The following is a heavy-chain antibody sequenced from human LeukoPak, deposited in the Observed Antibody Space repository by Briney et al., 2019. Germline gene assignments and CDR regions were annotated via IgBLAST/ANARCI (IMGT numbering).Heavy chain of an antibody. V-gene: IGHV3-23*01. D-gene: IGHD2-21*02. CDR2: ISGSGIST. CDR3: AKDGRLLEFDY. Sequence: GGSLRLSCAASGFTFSNYAMRWVRQAPGKGLEWVSAISGSGISTYYADSVKGRFTISRDNSKNTVYLQMNSLRAEDTAVYYCAKDGRLLEFDYWGQGTLVIVSS. J-gene: IGHJ4*02. CDR1: GFTFSNYA.